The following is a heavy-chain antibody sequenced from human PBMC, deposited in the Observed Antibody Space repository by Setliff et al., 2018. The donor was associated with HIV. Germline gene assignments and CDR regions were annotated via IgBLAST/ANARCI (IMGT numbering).Heavy chain of an antibody. CDR3: ARSHAVAFDI. CDR1: GYTFISYA. V-gene: IGHV1-18*01. J-gene: IGHJ3*02. Sequence: ASVKVSCKASGYTFISYAISWVRQAPGQGLEWMGWITTYNGNTNYAQKFQGRVTMTTDTSTSTVYMELSSLRSEDTAVYYCARSHAVAFDIWGQGTMVTVS. D-gene: IGHD4-4*01. CDR2: ITTYNGNT.